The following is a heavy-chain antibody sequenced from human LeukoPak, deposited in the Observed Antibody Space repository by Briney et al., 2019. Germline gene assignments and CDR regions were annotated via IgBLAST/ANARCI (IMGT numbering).Heavy chain of an antibody. CDR2: IKPDGSEK. J-gene: IGHJ4*02. CDR1: GLSFTDFW. D-gene: IGHD2-2*01. CDR3: SGRDSSRSPRAY. Sequence: GGSLRLSCAASGLSFTDFWMNWVRQAPGRGLEWVANIKPDGSEKYYADSVKGRFANSRDNAKNEVYLEMNSLRAEDTGVYYCSGRDSSRSPRAYWGQGTLVSVSS. V-gene: IGHV3-7*01.